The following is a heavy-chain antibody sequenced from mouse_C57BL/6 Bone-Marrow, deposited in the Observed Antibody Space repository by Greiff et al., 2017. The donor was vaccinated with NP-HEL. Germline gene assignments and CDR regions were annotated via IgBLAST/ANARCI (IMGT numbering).Heavy chain of an antibody. CDR1: GYTFTSYW. CDR2: INPSNGGT. V-gene: IGHV1-53*01. J-gene: IGHJ3*01. Sequence: QVPLQQPWTATVPPFSSFNLSFKASGYTFTSYWMHWVKQRPGQGLEWIGNINPSNGGTNYNEKFKSKATLTVDKSSSTAYMQLSSLTSEDSAVYYCAGGPWFAYWGQGTLVTVSA. CDR3: AGGPWFAY.